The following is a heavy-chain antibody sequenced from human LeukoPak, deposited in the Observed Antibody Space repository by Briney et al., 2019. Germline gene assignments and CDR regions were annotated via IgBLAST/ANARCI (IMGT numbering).Heavy chain of an antibody. D-gene: IGHD3-3*01. CDR1: GGSISSYY. CDR3: ARSCYDSSATIFGVVTTYYYYYMDV. Sequence: SETLSLTCSVSGGSISSYYWSWIRQPPGKGLEWIGFIYYSGSTNYNPSLKSRVTISVDTSKNQFSLKLSSVTAADTAVYYCARSCYDSSATIFGVVTTYYYYYMDVWGKGTTVTVSS. J-gene: IGHJ6*03. V-gene: IGHV4-59*01. CDR2: IYYSGST.